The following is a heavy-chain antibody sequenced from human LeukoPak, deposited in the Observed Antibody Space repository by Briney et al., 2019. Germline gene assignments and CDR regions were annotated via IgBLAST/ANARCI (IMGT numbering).Heavy chain of an antibody. CDR3: ARVGLKYGSGPIDY. J-gene: IGHJ4*02. Sequence: SETLSLTCAVYGRSFSGYYWSWIRQPPGKGLEWIGEINHSGSTNYNPSLKSRVTISVDTSKNQFSLKLSSVTAADTAVYYCARVGLKYGSGPIDYWGQGTLVTVSS. D-gene: IGHD3-10*01. V-gene: IGHV4-34*01. CDR2: INHSGST. CDR1: GRSFSGYY.